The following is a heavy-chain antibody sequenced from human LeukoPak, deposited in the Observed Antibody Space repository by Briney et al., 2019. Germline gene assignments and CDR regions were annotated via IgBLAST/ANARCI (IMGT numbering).Heavy chain of an antibody. V-gene: IGHV4-39*01. CDR2: IYYTGRT. CDR3: ARRGGSGRAFDY. Sequence: SETLSLTCSVSGASISAGTYYWGWIRQPPGKGVEWVGSIYYTGRTYDKPSLKSRVTISVDTSKNQFSLKLSSVTAADTAVYYCARRGGSGRAFDYWGQGTLVTVSS. J-gene: IGHJ4*02. CDR1: GASISAGTYY. D-gene: IGHD1-26*01.